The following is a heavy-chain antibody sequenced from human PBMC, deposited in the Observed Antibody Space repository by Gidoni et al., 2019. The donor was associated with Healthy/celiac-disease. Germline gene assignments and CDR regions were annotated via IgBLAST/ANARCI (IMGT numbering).Heavy chain of an antibody. CDR1: GYSFTSYW. CDR2: IYPGDYDT. Sequence: EVQLVQSGAEVKKPGESLKISCKGSGYSFTSYWIGWVRQMPGKGLEWMGIIYPGDYDTRYSPSFQGQVTSSADKSISTAYLQWSSLKASDTAMYYCARSGYCSSTSCPLEGNWFDPWGQGTLVTVSS. CDR3: ARSGYCSSTSCPLEGNWFDP. V-gene: IGHV5-51*03. D-gene: IGHD2-2*01. J-gene: IGHJ5*02.